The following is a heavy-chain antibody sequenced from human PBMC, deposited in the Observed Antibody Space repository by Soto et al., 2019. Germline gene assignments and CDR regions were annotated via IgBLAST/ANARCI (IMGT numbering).Heavy chain of an antibody. Sequence: QVQLVESGGGVVQPGRSLRLSCAASGFTFSSYGMHWVRQAPGKGLEWVAVISYDGSNKYYADSVKGRFTISRDNSKNTLYLQMNSLRAEDTAVYYCARGSDFDYWGQGTLVTVSS. J-gene: IGHJ4*02. V-gene: IGHV3-30*03. CDR3: ARGSDFDY. CDR2: ISYDGSNK. CDR1: GFTFSSYG.